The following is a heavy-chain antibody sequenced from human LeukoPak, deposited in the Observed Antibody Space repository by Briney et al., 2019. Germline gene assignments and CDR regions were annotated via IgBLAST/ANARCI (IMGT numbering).Heavy chain of an antibody. CDR1: GGSISSSNW. J-gene: IGHJ3*02. V-gene: IGHV4-4*02. CDR2: IYHSGST. Sequence: PSETLSLTCAVSGGSISSSNWWSWVRQPPGKGLEWIGEIYHSGSTNYNPSLKSRVTISVDKSKNQFSLKLSSVTAADTAVYYCARVYTLIVGASVAAFDIWGQGTMVTVSS. CDR3: ARVYTLIVGASVAAFDI. D-gene: IGHD1-26*01.